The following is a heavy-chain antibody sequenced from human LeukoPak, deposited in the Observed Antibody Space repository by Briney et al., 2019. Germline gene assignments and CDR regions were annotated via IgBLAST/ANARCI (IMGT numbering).Heavy chain of an antibody. Sequence: GGSLRLPCAASGFTFTSYAMSWVRQAPGKGLEWVSTISYSGGSTYYADSVKGRFTISRDNSKNTLYLQLNSLRAEDTAIYYCAKDRGGGAAAELDFWGQGTLVTVSS. CDR3: AKDRGGGAAAELDF. V-gene: IGHV3-23*01. CDR1: GFTFTSYA. D-gene: IGHD6-13*01. J-gene: IGHJ4*02. CDR2: ISYSGGST.